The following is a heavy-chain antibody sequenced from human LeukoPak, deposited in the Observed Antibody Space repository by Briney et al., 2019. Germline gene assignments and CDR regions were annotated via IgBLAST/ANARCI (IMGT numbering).Heavy chain of an antibody. D-gene: IGHD5-24*01. CDR2: MNPNSGNT. Sequence: ASVKVSCKPSGYTFTSYDINWVRQATGQGLEWMGWMNPNSGNTGYAQKFQGRVTMTRNTSKSTADMELSSLRSEDTAVYYCARVRGGYKSPAGGYWGQGTLVTVSS. CDR3: ARVRGGYKSPAGGY. CDR1: GYTFTSYD. V-gene: IGHV1-8*01. J-gene: IGHJ4*02.